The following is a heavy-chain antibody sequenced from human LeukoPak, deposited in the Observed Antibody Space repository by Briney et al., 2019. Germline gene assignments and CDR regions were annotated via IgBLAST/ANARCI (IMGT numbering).Heavy chain of an antibody. CDR3: AKAPVGATIYYFDY. CDR2: IKQDGSEK. J-gene: IGHJ4*02. CDR1: GFTFSSYW. Sequence: GGSLRLSCAASGFTFSSYWMSWVRQAPGKGLEWVANIKQDGSEKYYVDSVKGRFTISRDNAKNSLYLQMNSPRAEDTALYYCAKAPVGATIYYFDYWGQGTLVTVSS. V-gene: IGHV3-7*03. D-gene: IGHD1-26*01.